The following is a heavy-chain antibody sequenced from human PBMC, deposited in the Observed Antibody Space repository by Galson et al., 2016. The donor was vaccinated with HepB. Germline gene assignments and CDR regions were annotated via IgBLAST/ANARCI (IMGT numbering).Heavy chain of an antibody. J-gene: IGHJ6*02. CDR3: ARDPGGRGRGYYYGMDV. CDR2: ISAYNGNT. D-gene: IGHD3-10*01. CDR1: GFLFSTYG. Sequence: SVKVSCKASGFLFSTYGFSWLRQAPGQGLEWMGWISAYNGNTNYAQRFQGRVTMTTDTSTSTACMELRSLRSDDTAAYFCARDPGGRGRGYYYGMDVWGQGTTVTVSS. V-gene: IGHV1-18*01.